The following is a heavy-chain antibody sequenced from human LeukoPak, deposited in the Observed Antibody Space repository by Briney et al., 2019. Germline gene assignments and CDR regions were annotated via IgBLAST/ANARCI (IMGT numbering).Heavy chain of an antibody. D-gene: IGHD6-6*01. V-gene: IGHV3-23*01. CDR3: AKMTYSSSYFDY. CDR1: GFTFSTYV. Sequence: GGSLRLSCAASGFTFSTYVMSWVRQAPGKGLEWVSAISGSGGSTYYADSVKGRFTISRDNSKNTLYLQMNSLRAEDTAVYYCAKMTYSSSYFDYWGQGTLVTVSS. CDR2: ISGSGGST. J-gene: IGHJ4*02.